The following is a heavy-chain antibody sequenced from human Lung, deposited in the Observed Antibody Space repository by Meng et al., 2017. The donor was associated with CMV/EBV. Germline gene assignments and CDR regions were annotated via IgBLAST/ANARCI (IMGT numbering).Heavy chain of an antibody. CDR1: GGSASSGSFY. CDR3: ARDSYSSSYPYSYYLGMDV. D-gene: IGHD6-6*01. CDR2: IYYSGST. Sequence: SETLSLXCTVSGGSASSGSFYWSWIRQPPAKGLEWIGYIYYSGSTKYNPSLKSRVTISVDMFKNQFSLKLSSVTAADTAVYYCARDSYSSSYPYSYYLGMDVWGQGTTVTVS. V-gene: IGHV4-61*01. J-gene: IGHJ6*02.